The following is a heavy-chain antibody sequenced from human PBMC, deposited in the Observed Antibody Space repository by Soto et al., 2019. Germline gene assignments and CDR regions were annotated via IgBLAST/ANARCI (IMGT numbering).Heavy chain of an antibody. Sequence: GGSLRLSCAASGFNVSTDNMSRVRQAPGQGLEWVSVIYSGGNKFYAESVKGRFTISRDNSKNTLYLQMNRVRVEDTAVYYCARDRSIAGRNYHYGMDVWGQGTTVTVSS. D-gene: IGHD6-6*01. V-gene: IGHV3-53*01. J-gene: IGHJ6*02. CDR1: GFNVSTDN. CDR2: IYSGGNK. CDR3: ARDRSIAGRNYHYGMDV.